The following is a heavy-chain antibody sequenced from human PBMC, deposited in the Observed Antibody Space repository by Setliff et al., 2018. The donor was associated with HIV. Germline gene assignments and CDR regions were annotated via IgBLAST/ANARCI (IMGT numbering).Heavy chain of an antibody. Sequence: SETLSLTCTVSAASIRSHYWSWIRQSPGKGLEWIGNFYYTGSTDYNPSFKSRVTISLDKSNNQISLNLSSATAADTAVYYCARHTVFVRYFDHWGQGALVTVSS. J-gene: IGHJ4*02. V-gene: IGHV4-59*11. CDR2: FYYTGST. CDR3: ARHTVFVRYFDH. D-gene: IGHD2-2*02. CDR1: AASIRSHY.